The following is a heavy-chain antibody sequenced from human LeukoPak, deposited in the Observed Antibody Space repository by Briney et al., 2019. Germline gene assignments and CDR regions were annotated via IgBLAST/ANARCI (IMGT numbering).Heavy chain of an antibody. Sequence: SETLSLTCTVSGGSISSYYWSWIRQPPGKGLEWIGYIYYSGSTNYSPSLKSRVTISVDTSKNQFSLKLSSVTAADTAVYYCARDWVAVGEPLAFDIWGQGTMVTVSS. CDR1: GGSISSYY. D-gene: IGHD6-19*01. J-gene: IGHJ3*02. V-gene: IGHV4-59*01. CDR3: ARDWVAVGEPLAFDI. CDR2: IYYSGST.